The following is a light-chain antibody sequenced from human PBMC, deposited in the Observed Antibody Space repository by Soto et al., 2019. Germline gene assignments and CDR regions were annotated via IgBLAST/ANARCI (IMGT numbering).Light chain of an antibody. V-gene: IGKV2-30*01. CDR1: QGLVYSDGNTY. CDR2: RVS. CDR3: MKGTHWALT. J-gene: IGKJ4*01. Sequence: DVVMTQSPLSLPVTLGQPASISCRSSQGLVYSDGNTYLNWLQQRPGRSPRRLTYRVSNRDSGVLDRSSGSGSGTDFTLNIRRVEADDVGIYDCMKGTHWALTFGGGTQVEIK.